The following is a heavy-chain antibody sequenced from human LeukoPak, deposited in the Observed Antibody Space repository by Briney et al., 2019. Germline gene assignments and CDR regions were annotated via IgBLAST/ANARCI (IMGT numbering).Heavy chain of an antibody. D-gene: IGHD4-17*01. CDR1: GFTFSSYG. CDR2: ISYDGSNK. J-gene: IGHJ4*02. CDR3: ASTTTGN. Sequence: GGSLRLSCAASGFTFSSYGMHWVRQAPGKGLEWVAVISYDGSNKYYADSVKGRFTISRGNSKNTLYLQMNSLRAEDTAVYYCASTTTGNWGQGTLVTVSS. V-gene: IGHV3-30*03.